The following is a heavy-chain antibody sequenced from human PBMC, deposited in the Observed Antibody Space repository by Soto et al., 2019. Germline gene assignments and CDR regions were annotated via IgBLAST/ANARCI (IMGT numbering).Heavy chain of an antibody. V-gene: IGHV2-5*02. Sequence: QITLKESGPTLVKPTQTLTLTCTFSGFSLSTSGVGVGWIRQPPGKALELLALIYWDDDKRDSPSLKSRLTITKDTSTNQVVLTVTNMDRVDTAKYYCAHRRGRYYYYSSGYYPHNWFDPWGQGTLVTVSS. CDR1: GFSLSTSGVG. CDR3: AHRRGRYYYYSSGYYPHNWFDP. D-gene: IGHD3-22*01. J-gene: IGHJ5*02. CDR2: IYWDDDK.